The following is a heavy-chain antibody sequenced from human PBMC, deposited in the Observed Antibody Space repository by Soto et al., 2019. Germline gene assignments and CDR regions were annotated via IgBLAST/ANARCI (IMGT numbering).Heavy chain of an antibody. V-gene: IGHV4-59*08. CDR3: ARRYGSSFDY. Sequence: SETLSLTCTVSGGSISNYYWSWIRQPPGKGLEWIGYIYYSGSTNYNPSLKSRVTISVDTSKNQFSLKLSSVTAADTAVYYCARRYGSSFDYWGQGTLVTVSS. CDR2: IYYSGST. CDR1: GGSISNYY. J-gene: IGHJ4*02. D-gene: IGHD3-10*01.